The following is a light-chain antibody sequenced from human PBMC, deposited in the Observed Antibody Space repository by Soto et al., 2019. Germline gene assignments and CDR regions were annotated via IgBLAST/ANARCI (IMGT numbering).Light chain of an antibody. J-gene: IGKJ4*01. Sequence: TQSPATLSASVGDRVTITCRASRSIINWLAWYQQKSGKGPKLLIYTASNLQSGVPSRFSGSGSGTDFALTISSLQPEDSAVYYCQQSHSSPLSFGGGTKVDIK. V-gene: IGKV1-39*01. CDR2: TAS. CDR1: RSIINW. CDR3: QQSHSSPLS.